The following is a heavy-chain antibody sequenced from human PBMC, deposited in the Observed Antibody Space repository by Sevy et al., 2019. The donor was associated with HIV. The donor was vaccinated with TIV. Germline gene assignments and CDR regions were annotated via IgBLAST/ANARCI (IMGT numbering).Heavy chain of an antibody. Sequence: SETLSLTCTVSGGSINSDSYYWGWIRQPPGKGLEWIGNIYYSGTTYYNPSLKSRVTISVDTSKNQFSLKLSSVTAADTAVYYCARFEYGDYVSHFEYWGQGTRVTVSS. D-gene: IGHD2-21*02. J-gene: IGHJ4*02. V-gene: IGHV4-39*01. CDR1: GGSINSDSYY. CDR2: IYYSGTT. CDR3: ARFEYGDYVSHFEY.